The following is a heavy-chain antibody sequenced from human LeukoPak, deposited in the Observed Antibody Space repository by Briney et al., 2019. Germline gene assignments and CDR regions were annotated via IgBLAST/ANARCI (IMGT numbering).Heavy chain of an antibody. CDR1: GGSISSSSYY. CDR3: ASEQWLVDWYFDL. J-gene: IGHJ2*01. CDR2: IYYSGST. V-gene: IGHV4-39*01. D-gene: IGHD6-19*01. Sequence: SETLSLTCTVSGGSISSSSYYWGWIRQPPGKGLEWIGSIYYSGSTYYNPSLKSRVTISADTSKNQFSLKLSSVTAADTAVYYCASEQWLVDWYFDLWGRGTLVTVSS.